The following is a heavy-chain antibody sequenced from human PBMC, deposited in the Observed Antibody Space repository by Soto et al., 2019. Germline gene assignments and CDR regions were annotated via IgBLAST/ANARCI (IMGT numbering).Heavy chain of an antibody. CDR3: TLGSWSAESFDI. CDR1: GGTFSTYT. D-gene: IGHD6-13*01. V-gene: IGHV1-69*02. CDR2: ILPMLDIT. Sequence: QVQLVQSGAEVKKPGSSVKVSCKASGGTFSTYTIIWVRQAPGQGLEWMGRILPMLDITNSAQMFQGRVTITAEKSRSVAYLELSRLRSEDAAVYYCTLGSWSAESFDIWGRGTMVTVSS. J-gene: IGHJ3*02.